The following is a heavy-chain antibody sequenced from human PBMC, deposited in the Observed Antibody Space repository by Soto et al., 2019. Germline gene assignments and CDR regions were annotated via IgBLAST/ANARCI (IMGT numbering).Heavy chain of an antibody. D-gene: IGHD6-19*01. CDR1: VGSIGSFY. CDR2: IYASGTT. J-gene: IGHJ4*02. Sequence: SETLSLTCTVSVGSIGSFYWSWIRQPPGGTLEWIGYIYASGTTYYSPSLKSRVSIFIDSSRNRFSLYLNSLTAAGTAVYYCARATVAVAAGGDYWGRGPPGTVSA. CDR3: ARATVAVAAGGDY. V-gene: IGHV4-4*08.